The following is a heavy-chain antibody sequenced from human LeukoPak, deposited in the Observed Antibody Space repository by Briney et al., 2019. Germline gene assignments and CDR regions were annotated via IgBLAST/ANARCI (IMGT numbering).Heavy chain of an antibody. CDR2: IVPIFGTA. D-gene: IGHD6-13*01. Sequence: ALVKVSCKASGGTFSSYAISWVRQAPGQGLEWMGGIVPIFGTANYAQKFQGRVTITADESTSTAYMELSSLRSEDTDVYYCARDRVRGSSWYYFDYWGQGTLVTVSS. CDR1: GGTFSSYA. V-gene: IGHV1-69*13. J-gene: IGHJ4*02. CDR3: ARDRVRGSSWYYFDY.